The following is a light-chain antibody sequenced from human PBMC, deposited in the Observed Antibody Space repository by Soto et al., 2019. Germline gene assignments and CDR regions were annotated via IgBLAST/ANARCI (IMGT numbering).Light chain of an antibody. V-gene: IGLV2-8*01. Sequence: QSALTQPPSASGSPGQSVTISCTGTSSDVGGYNYVSWYQHHPGKAPKLMIYEVSKRPSGVPDRFSGSKSGNTASLTGSGLQAEDEADYYCSSYAGSNNPWVFGGGTQLTVL. J-gene: IGLJ3*02. CDR2: EVS. CDR1: SSDVGGYNY. CDR3: SSYAGSNNPWV.